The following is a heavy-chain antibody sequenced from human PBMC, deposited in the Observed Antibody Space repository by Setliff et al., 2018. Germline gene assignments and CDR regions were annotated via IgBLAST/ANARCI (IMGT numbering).Heavy chain of an antibody. CDR3: ARDVYPYHYEGAFDI. CDR1: GYTFTSHY. V-gene: IGHV1-46*01. Sequence: ASVKVFCKASGYTFTSHYMHWVRQAPGLGLEWMGTINPRSGRTSYAQKFQGRVTMTRDTSTSTVYMDMSSLRSEDTAVYYCARDVYPYHYEGAFDIWGQGTMVTVSS. CDR2: INPRSGRT. J-gene: IGHJ3*02. D-gene: IGHD3-22*01.